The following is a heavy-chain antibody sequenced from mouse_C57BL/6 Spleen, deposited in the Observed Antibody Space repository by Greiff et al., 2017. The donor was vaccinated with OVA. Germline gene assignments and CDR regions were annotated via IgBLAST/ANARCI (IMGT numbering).Heavy chain of an antibody. Sequence: VKPGASVKISCKASGYAFSSSWMNWVKQRPGKGLEWIGRIYPGDGDTNYNGKFKGKATLTADKSSSPAYMQLSSLTSEDSAVYFCASSYGSSFYAMDYWGQGTSVTVSS. CDR3: ASSYGSSFYAMDY. J-gene: IGHJ4*01. CDR1: GYAFSSSW. V-gene: IGHV1-82*01. CDR2: IYPGDGDT. D-gene: IGHD1-1*01.